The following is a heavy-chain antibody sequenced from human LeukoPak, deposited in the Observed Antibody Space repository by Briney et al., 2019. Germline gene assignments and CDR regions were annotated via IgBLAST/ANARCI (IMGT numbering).Heavy chain of an antibody. J-gene: IGHJ4*02. D-gene: IGHD2-2*01. CDR1: AGSISAYY. Sequence: PSETPSLTCTVSAGSISAYYWSWIRQPAGKGLEWIGRLHSSGSTNYSPSLQSRVTMSVDTSKNQFSLNLSSITAADTAVYFYAREYSSSRYLDYWGQGILVTVSS. V-gene: IGHV4-4*07. CDR2: LHSSGST. CDR3: AREYSSSRYLDY.